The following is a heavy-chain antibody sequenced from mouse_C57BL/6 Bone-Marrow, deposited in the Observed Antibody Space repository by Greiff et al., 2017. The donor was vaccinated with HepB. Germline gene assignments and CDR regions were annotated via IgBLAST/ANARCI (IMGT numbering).Heavy chain of an antibody. D-gene: IGHD2-5*01. CDR3: AKTYYSNYFAWFAY. CDR1: GFSLTSYG. CDR2: IWGDGSA. Sequence: QVQLQQSGPGLVAPSQSLSITCTVSGFSLTSYGVSWVRQPPGKGLEWLGVIWGDGSANNHSAHISRLSISKDNTKSQVFLTLNSLLTDDTATYYCAKTYYSNYFAWFAYWGQGTLVTVSA. J-gene: IGHJ3*01. V-gene: IGHV2-3*01.